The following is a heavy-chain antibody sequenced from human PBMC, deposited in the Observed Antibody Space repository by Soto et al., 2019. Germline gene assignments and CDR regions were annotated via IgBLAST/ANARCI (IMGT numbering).Heavy chain of an antibody. J-gene: IGHJ4*02. CDR2: MNPNSGNT. Sequence: ASVKVSCKASGYTFTSYDINWVRQATGQGLEWMGWMNPNSGNTGYAQKFQGRVTMTRNTSISTAYMELSSLRSEDTAVYYCARDLRSWKRRDGYNPSELCYWGQGTLVTAPQ. D-gene: IGHD5-12*01. CDR3: ARDLRSWKRRDGYNPSELCY. V-gene: IGHV1-8*01. CDR1: GYTFTSYD.